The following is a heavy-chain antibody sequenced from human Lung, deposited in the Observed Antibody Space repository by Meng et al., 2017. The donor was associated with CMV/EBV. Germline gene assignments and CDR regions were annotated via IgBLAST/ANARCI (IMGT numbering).Heavy chain of an antibody. Sequence: QVQLQCLGPGWVTLSGTLSLACAVSGGSMGSTNWWSWVRQPPGKGLEWIGEIYHSGSTKYNPSLNSRVSISVDKSKNQFSLKLSSVTAADTAVYYCARADKVRFDYWGQGTLVTVSS. CDR3: ARADKVRFDY. V-gene: IGHV4-4*02. CDR1: GGSMGSTNW. CDR2: IYHSGST. J-gene: IGHJ4*02.